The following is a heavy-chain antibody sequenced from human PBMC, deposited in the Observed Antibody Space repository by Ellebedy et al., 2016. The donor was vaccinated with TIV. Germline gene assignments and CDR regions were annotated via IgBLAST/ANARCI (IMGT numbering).Heavy chain of an antibody. D-gene: IGHD3-10*01. CDR3: AKDSGKYGWNSEY. Sequence: ESLKISCASSGFPFRGYAMSWVRQAPGKRLEWVSGINSRGGSTYYADSVKGRFTVSRDTSKNTLYLQMNSLRAEDTAIYYCAKDSGKYGWNSEYWGQGTQVTVSS. V-gene: IGHV3-23*01. CDR2: INSRGGST. CDR1: GFPFRGYA. J-gene: IGHJ4*02.